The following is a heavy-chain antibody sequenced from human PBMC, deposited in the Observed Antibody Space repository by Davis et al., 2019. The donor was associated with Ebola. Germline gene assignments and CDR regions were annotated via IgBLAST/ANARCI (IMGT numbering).Heavy chain of an antibody. CDR2: ISSVGSNK. J-gene: IGHJ4*02. Sequence: GESLKISCAASGFTFSIYGIHWVRQAPGKGLEWVAVISSVGSNKLYADSVKGRFTISRDNSKNTVYLQMNSLRREDTAIYYCAKPLGDPNTFDHWGQGTLVTVSS. CDR1: GFTFSIYG. V-gene: IGHV3-30*18. CDR3: AKPLGDPNTFDH. D-gene: IGHD4-17*01.